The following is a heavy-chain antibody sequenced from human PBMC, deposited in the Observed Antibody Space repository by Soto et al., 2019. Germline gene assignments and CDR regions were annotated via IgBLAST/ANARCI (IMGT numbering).Heavy chain of an antibody. J-gene: IGHJ4*02. D-gene: IGHD1-26*01. V-gene: IGHV4-31*03. CDR2: IYYSGST. Sequence: QVQLQESGPGLVKPSQTLSLTCTVSGGSISSGGYYWSWIRQHPGKGLEWIGYIYYSGSTNYNSSLKSRVTISVDTTKNQFSLKLSSATAADTAVYYCARWVGATSFDYWGQGTLVTVSS. CDR1: GGSISSGGYY. CDR3: ARWVGATSFDY.